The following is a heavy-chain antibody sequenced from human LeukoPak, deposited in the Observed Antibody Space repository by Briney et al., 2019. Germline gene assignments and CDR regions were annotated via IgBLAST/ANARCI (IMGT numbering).Heavy chain of an antibody. V-gene: IGHV3-23*01. D-gene: IGHD2-15*01. CDR3: AKGRFWGDCGGGSCYWGQKPTRDYGDYVGEY. CDR2: ISGSGGST. J-gene: IGHJ4*02. CDR1: GFTFSSYA. Sequence: GGSLRLSCAASGFTFSSYAMSWVRQAPGKGLEWVSAISGSGGSTYYADSVKGRFTISRDNSKNTLYLQMNSLRAEDTAVYYCAKGRFWGDCGGGSCYWGQKPTRDYGDYVGEYWGQGTLVTVSS.